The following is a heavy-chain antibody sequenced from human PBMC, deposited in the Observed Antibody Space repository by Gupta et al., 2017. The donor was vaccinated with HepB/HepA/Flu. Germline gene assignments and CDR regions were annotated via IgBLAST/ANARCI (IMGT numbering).Heavy chain of an antibody. J-gene: IGHJ4*02. CDR3: ARAPDCSGGSCSGFDY. Sequence: QVQLVESGGGVVQPGRSLRLSCAASGFTFNSYGMHWVRQDPGKGLEWVEKIWYDGSNKYYADAVKGRFTISRDNSKNTLYLQMNSLRAEDTAVYYCARAPDCSGGSCSGFDYWGQGTLVTVSS. D-gene: IGHD2-15*01. CDR1: GFTFNSYG. V-gene: IGHV3-33*01. CDR2: IWYDGSNK.